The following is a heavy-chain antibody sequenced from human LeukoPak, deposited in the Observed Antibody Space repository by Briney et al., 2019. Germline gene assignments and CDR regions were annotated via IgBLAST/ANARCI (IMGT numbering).Heavy chain of an antibody. CDR3: TRDPVERPGYSSSWYVDY. CDR2: IRSKGYGGTT. J-gene: IGHJ4*02. CDR1: GFTFGDYA. V-gene: IGHV3-49*04. D-gene: IGHD6-13*01. Sequence: GGSLRLSCTASGFTFGDYAMSWVRQAPGKGLEWVGFIRSKGYGGTTEYAASVKGRFTISRDDSKSIAYLQMNSLKTEDTAVYYCTRDPVERPGYSSSWYVDYWGQGTLVTVSS.